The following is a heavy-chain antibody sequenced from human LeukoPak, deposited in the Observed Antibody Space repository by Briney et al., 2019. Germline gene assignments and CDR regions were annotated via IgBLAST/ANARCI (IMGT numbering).Heavy chain of an antibody. Sequence: GGSLRLSCAASGFTFSSYSMNWVRQAPGKGLEWVSSISSSSSYIYYADSVKGRFTISRDNAKNSLYLQMNSLRAEDTAVYYCARSRAGISISDAFDIWGQGTMVTVSS. V-gene: IGHV3-21*01. CDR2: ISSSSSYI. CDR3: ARSRAGISISDAFDI. J-gene: IGHJ3*02. D-gene: IGHD1-14*01. CDR1: GFTFSSYS.